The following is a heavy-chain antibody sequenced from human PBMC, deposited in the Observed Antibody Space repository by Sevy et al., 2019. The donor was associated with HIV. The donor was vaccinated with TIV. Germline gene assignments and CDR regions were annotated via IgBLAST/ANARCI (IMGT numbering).Heavy chain of an antibody. D-gene: IGHD3-22*01. V-gene: IGHV3-23*01. J-gene: IGHJ3*02. CDR2: IRGRGFNT. Sequence: GGSLRLSCAASGFTFSNYALNWVRQVPGKGLEWVSTIRGRGFNTYYGDSVKGRFTISRDNSKNTLYLQMSSLSPEDMALYYCAKDRFDGSGYYPEGAFDIWGQGTKVTVSS. CDR3: AKDRFDGSGYYPEGAFDI. CDR1: GFTFSNYA.